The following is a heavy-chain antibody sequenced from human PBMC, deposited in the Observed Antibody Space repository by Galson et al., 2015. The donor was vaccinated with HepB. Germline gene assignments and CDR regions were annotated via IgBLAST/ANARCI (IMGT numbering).Heavy chain of an antibody. D-gene: IGHD1-26*01. CDR1: GDSVSSNSAA. J-gene: IGHJ4*02. CDR2: TYYRSKWYN. V-gene: IGHV6-1*01. Sequence: CAISGDSVSSNSAAWNWIRQSPSRGLEWLGRTYYRSKWYNGYAVSVKGRITINPDTSKNQFSLQLKSATPEDTGVYYCARMVGGSRDYWGQGTLVTVSS. CDR3: ARMVGGSRDY.